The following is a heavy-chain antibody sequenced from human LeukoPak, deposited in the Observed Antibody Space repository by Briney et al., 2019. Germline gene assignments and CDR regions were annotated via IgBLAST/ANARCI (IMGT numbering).Heavy chain of an antibody. CDR2: ISAYNGNT. Sequence: GASVKVSCKASGYTFTSYGISWVRQAPGQGLEWMGWISAYNGNTNYAQKLQGRVTMTTDTSTSTAYMELRSLRSDATAVYYCARDRLDSDILTGSPLFHYSYSGMDVWGKGTMVTVSS. J-gene: IGHJ6*04. CDR3: ARDRLDSDILTGSPLFHYSYSGMDV. D-gene: IGHD3-9*01. CDR1: GYTFTSYG. V-gene: IGHV1-18*04.